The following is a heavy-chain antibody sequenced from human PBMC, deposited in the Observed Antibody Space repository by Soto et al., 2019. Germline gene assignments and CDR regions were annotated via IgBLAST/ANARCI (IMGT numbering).Heavy chain of an antibody. CDR3: AKDLSGSGYAAFDI. Sequence: GGSLRLSCTASGFIFGDYAMSWFRQAPGKGLEWVSAISGSGGSTYYADSVKGRFTISRDNSKNTLYLQMNSLRAEDTAVYYCAKDLSGSGYAAFDIWGQGTMVTVSS. D-gene: IGHD5-12*01. V-gene: IGHV3-23*01. CDR1: GFIFGDYA. CDR2: ISGSGGST. J-gene: IGHJ3*02.